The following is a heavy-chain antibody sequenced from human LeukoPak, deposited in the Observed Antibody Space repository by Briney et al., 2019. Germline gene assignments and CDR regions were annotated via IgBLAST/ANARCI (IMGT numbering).Heavy chain of an antibody. CDR2: INPNSGGT. Sequence: ASVKVSRKASGYTFTGYYMHWVRQAPGQGLEWMGWINPNSGGTNYAQKFQGRVTMTRDTSISTAYMELSRLRSDDTAVYSCAREFADYGGPKDYWGQGTLVTVSS. CDR1: GYTFTGYY. J-gene: IGHJ4*02. D-gene: IGHD4-23*01. CDR3: AREFADYGGPKDY. V-gene: IGHV1-2*02.